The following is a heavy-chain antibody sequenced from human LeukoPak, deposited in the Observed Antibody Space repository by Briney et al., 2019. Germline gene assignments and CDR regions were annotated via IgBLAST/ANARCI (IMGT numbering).Heavy chain of an antibody. V-gene: IGHV1-8*01. J-gene: IGHJ4*02. CDR1: GYTFTSYD. CDR2: MNPNSGNT. CDR3: ARDRERGATYDY. Sequence: GASVKVSCKASGYTFTSYDINWVRLATGQGLEWMGWMNPNSGNTGYAQKFQGRVTMTRNTSISTAYMELSSLRSEDTAVYYCARDRERGATYDYWGQGTLVTVSS. D-gene: IGHD1-26*01.